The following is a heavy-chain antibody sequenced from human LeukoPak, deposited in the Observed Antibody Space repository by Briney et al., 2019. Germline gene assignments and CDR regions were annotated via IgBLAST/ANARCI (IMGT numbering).Heavy chain of an antibody. J-gene: IGHJ5*02. CDR3: ARDKGIAAAGWSWFDP. Sequence: SETLSLTCTVSGGSISSYYWSWIRQPPGKGLEWIGYIYYSGSTNYNPSLKSRVTISVDTSKNQFSLKLSSVTAADTAVYYCARDKGIAAAGWSWFDPWGQGTLVTVSS. D-gene: IGHD6-13*01. CDR1: GGSISSYY. V-gene: IGHV4-59*01. CDR2: IYYSGST.